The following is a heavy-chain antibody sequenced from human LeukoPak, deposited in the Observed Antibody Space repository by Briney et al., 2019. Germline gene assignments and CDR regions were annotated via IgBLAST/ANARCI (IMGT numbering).Heavy chain of an antibody. CDR3: ASGAAAGKRYFDL. V-gene: IGHV5-51*01. Sequence: GESLKISCKGSGYSFTNYWIGWVRQMPGKGLEWMGIIYPGDSDTRYSPPFQGQVTVSADKSINTAYLQWSSLKASDTAMYYCASGAAAGKRYFDLWGRGTLVTISS. D-gene: IGHD6-13*01. CDR2: IYPGDSDT. CDR1: GYSFTNYW. J-gene: IGHJ2*01.